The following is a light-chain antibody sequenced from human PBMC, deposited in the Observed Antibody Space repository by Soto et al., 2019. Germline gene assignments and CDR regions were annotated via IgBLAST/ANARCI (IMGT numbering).Light chain of an antibody. CDR1: QSVSKN. CDR3: QPYNNWPPFT. V-gene: IGKV3-15*01. CDR2: GAS. J-gene: IGKJ5*01. Sequence: ELVMTQSPVTLSVSPGERATLSCRASQSVSKNLAWYQQKPGQAPSLLIYGASTRATGIPARFSGSGSGTEFTLTISSLQSEDFAAYYCQPYNNWPPFTFGQGTRLEIK.